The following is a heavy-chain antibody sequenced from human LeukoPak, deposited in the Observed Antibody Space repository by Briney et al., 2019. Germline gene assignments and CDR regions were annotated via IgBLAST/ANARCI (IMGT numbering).Heavy chain of an antibody. CDR2: ISSSSSYI. CDR1: GLTLCICS. V-gene: IGHV3-21*01. CDR3: ARALYYYDSSDYPSYFDY. Sequence: GGSLRLSCAASGLTLCICSMIGVPQAPGKGLEGVSSISSSSSYIYYADSVKGRFTISRDKAKNSLYLQMNSLRAEDTAVYDCARALYYYDSSDYPSYFDYWGQGTLVTVSS. J-gene: IGHJ4*02. D-gene: IGHD3-22*01.